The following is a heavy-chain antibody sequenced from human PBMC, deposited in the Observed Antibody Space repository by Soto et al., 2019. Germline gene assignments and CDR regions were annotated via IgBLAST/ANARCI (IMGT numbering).Heavy chain of an antibody. CDR3: ARTSVVVAATAFDY. CDR1: GGSISSSSYY. J-gene: IGHJ4*02. D-gene: IGHD2-15*01. Sequence: QLQLQESGPGLVKPSETLSLTCTVSGGSISSSSYYWGWIRQPPGKGLEWIGNIYYSGSTYYNPSLXXXVXXSVDTSKNQFSLKLSSVTAADTAVYYCARTSVVVAATAFDYWGQGTLVTVSS. CDR2: IYYSGST. V-gene: IGHV4-39*01.